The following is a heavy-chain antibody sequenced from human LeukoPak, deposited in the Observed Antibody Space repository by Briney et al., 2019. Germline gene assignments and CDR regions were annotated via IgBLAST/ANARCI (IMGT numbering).Heavy chain of an antibody. CDR2: ISSDGSTT. Sequence: GGSLRLSCAASGFTFSTYWMYWVRQVPGKGLVWVSRISSDGSTTSYADSVKGRFTISRDNAKGTLFLQMDSLRPGDTAVYYCARDNSMDVWGKGTTVTVSS. CDR3: ARDNSMDV. CDR1: GFTFSTYW. J-gene: IGHJ6*03. V-gene: IGHV3-74*01.